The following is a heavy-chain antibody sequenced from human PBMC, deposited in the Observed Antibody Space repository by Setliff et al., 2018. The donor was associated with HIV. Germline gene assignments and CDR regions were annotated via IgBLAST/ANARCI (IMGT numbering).Heavy chain of an antibody. CDR3: ARSLYISSSGAPD. D-gene: IGHD6-6*01. CDR2: IYTSGST. V-gene: IGHV4-61*02. J-gene: IGHJ4*02. CDR1: GGSISSGSYY. Sequence: SETLSLTCTVSGGSISSGSYYWSWIRQPAGKGLEWIGRIYTSGSTNYNPSLKSRVTISVDTSKNQFSLKLSSVTAADTAVYYCARSLYISSSGAPDWGQGTLVTVSS.